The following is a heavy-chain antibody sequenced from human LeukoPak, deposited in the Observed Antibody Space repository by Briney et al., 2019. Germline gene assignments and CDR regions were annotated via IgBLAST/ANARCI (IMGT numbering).Heavy chain of an antibody. J-gene: IGHJ3*02. CDR1: GFTFSSYS. CDR2: ISSSSSTI. Sequence: GGSLRLSCAVFGFTFSSYSMNWVRQAPGKGLEWVSYISSSSSTIYYADSVKGRFTISRDNAKNSLYLQMNSLRAEDTAVYYCARDRPDGSGPFDAFDIWGQGTMVTVSS. V-gene: IGHV3-48*01. CDR3: ARDRPDGSGPFDAFDI. D-gene: IGHD3-22*01.